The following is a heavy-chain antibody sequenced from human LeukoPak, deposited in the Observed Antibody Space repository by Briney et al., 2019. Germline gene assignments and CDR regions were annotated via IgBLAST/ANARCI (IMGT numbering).Heavy chain of an antibody. CDR3: ARGGYIVVVPANTRYFYYGMDV. CDR2: INHSGST. CDR1: GGSFSGYY. Sequence: SETLSLTCAVYGGSFSGYYWSWIRQPPGKGLEWIGEINHSGSTNYNPSLKSRVTISVDTSKNQFSLKLSSVTAADTAVYYCARGGYIVVVPANTRYFYYGMDVWGQGTLVTVSS. J-gene: IGHJ6*02. V-gene: IGHV4-34*01. D-gene: IGHD2-2*01.